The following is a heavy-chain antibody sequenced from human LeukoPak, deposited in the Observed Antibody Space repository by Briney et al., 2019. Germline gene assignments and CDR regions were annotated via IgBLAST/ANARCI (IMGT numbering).Heavy chain of an antibody. V-gene: IGHV3-11*01. CDR2: ISTSGTTT. CDR1: GFTFNDYY. J-gene: IGHJ5*02. Sequence: GGSLRLSCTVSGFTFNDYYMSWIRQAPGKGLEWLSYISTSGTTTSYADSVKGRFTISRDNAKNSVYLQIDSLRAEDTAMYYCARDRQFRLHDPWGQGIQVIVSS. CDR3: ARDRQFRLHDP. D-gene: IGHD3-16*01.